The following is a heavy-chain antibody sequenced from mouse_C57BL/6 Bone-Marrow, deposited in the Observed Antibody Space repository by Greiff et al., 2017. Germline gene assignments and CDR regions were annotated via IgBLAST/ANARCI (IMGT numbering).Heavy chain of an antibody. V-gene: IGHV1-39*01. CDR1: GYSFTDYN. CDR2: ITPNYGTT. Sequence: VQLKESGPELVKPGASVKISCKASGYSFTDYNMNWVEQSNGKILEWIGVITPNYGTTSYNQKFKGKATFTVDQSSSTDYMHLNSLTSEDAAVYYCARGYDYDYAMDYWGQGTSVTVSS. J-gene: IGHJ4*01. CDR3: ARGYDYDYAMDY. D-gene: IGHD2-4*01.